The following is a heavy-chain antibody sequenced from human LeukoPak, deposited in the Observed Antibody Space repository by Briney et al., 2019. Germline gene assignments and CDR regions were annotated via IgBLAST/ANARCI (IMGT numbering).Heavy chain of an antibody. CDR2: IYPGDSDT. CDR3: ARLGATVTTGWYYGIDV. V-gene: IGHV5-51*01. J-gene: IGHJ6*04. D-gene: IGHD4-17*01. CDR1: GYSFTNYW. Sequence: GESLKISCTGSGYSFTNYWIGWVRQMSGEGVELVGIIYPGDSDTRYSPFFQGQMIISAEKSISTAYLQWSSLKASDTAMYYCARLGATVTTGWYYGIDVWGKGTTVTVSS.